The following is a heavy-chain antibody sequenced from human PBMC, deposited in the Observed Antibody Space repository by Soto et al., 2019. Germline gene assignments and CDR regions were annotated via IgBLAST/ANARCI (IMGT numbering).Heavy chain of an antibody. CDR3: AKHSSGWYSNWFDP. D-gene: IGHD6-19*01. CDR2: IYYSGST. CDR1: GGSISSSSYY. V-gene: IGHV4-39*01. Sequence: QLQLQESGPGLVKPSETLSLTCTVSGGSISSSSYYWGWIRQPPGKGLEWIGSIYYSGSTYYNPSLKSRVTISVDTSKNQFSLKLSSVTAADTAVYYCAKHSSGWYSNWFDPWGQGTLVTVSS. J-gene: IGHJ5*02.